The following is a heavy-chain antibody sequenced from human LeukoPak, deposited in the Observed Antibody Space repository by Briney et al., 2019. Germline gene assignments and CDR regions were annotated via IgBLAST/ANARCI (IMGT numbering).Heavy chain of an antibody. CDR1: GGSINIYY. J-gene: IGHJ5*02. Sequence: PSETLSLTCTVSGGSINIYYWSWIRQPAGKGLEWIGRIYTSGSTNYNSSLKTRVTMSVDTSKNQFSLKLSSVTAADTAVYYCARGPLTMTRGFDPWGQGTLVTVSS. CDR3: ARGPLTMTRGFDP. CDR2: IYTSGST. V-gene: IGHV4-4*07. D-gene: IGHD4-17*01.